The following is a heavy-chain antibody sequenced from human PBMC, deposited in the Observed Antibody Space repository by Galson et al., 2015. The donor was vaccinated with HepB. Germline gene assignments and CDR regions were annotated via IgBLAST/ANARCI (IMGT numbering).Heavy chain of an antibody. Sequence: SLRLSCAASGFTFSSYAMSWVRQAPGKGLEWVSAISGSGGSTYYADSVKGRFTISRDNSKNTLYLQMNSLRAEDTAVYYCAKTDRSSGWYFGYWGQGTLVTVSS. D-gene: IGHD5-12*01. CDR1: GFTFSSYA. V-gene: IGHV3-23*01. CDR2: ISGSGGST. CDR3: AKTDRSSGWYFGY. J-gene: IGHJ4*02.